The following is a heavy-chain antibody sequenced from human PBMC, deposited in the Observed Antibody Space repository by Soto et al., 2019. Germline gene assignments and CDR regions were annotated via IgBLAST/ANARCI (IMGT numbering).Heavy chain of an antibody. Sequence: SETLCHTCAVYGGSFSGYDWSWIRQPPGKGPEWIGEINHSGSTNYNPSLKSRVTISVDTSKNQFSLKLSSVTAADTAVYYCARRYGGAFDIWGQGTIVTVSS. V-gene: IGHV4-34*01. CDR2: INHSGST. J-gene: IGHJ3*02. CDR3: ARRYGGAFDI. D-gene: IGHD4-17*01. CDR1: GGSFSGYD.